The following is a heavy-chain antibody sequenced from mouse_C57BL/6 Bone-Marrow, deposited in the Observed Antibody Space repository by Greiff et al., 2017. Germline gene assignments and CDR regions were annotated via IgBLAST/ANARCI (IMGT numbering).Heavy chain of an antibody. D-gene: IGHD1-1*01. V-gene: IGHV5-6*01. CDR1: GSTFSSSG. CDR2: ISSGGSYT. Sequence: DVQLVESGGDLVKPGGSLKLSCAASGSTFSSSGMSWVRQTPDKRLEWVATISSGGSYTYYPNSVKGRFTISRDNAKNTLYLQLSSLKSEDTAMYYCARQGYNGSIFYWYFDFWGSGTTVTVSS. J-gene: IGHJ1*01. CDR3: ARQGYNGSIFYWYFDF.